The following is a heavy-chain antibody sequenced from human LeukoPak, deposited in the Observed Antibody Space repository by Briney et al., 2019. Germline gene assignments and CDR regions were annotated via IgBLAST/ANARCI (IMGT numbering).Heavy chain of an antibody. CDR3: TTDDIAVAGTVDY. J-gene: IGHJ4*02. CDR1: GFTFSNAW. CDR2: IKSKTDGGTT. V-gene: IGHV3-15*01. D-gene: IGHD6-19*01. Sequence: GGSLRLPCAASGFTFSNAWMSWVRQAPGKGLEWVGRIKSKTDGGTTDYAAPVKGRFTISRDDSKNTLYLQMNSLKTEDTAVYYCTTDDIAVAGTVDYWGQGTLVTVSS.